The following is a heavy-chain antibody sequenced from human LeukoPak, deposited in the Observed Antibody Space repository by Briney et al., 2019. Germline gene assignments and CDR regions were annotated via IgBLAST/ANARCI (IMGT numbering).Heavy chain of an antibody. J-gene: IGHJ6*03. CDR1: DGSFSGYY. Sequence: SETLSLTCAVYDGSFSGYYWSWIRQPPGKGLEWIGEIYHSGSTNYNPSLKSRVTISVDKSKNQFSLKLSSVTAADTAVYYCARAYDYGDLYYMDVWGKGTTVTVSS. CDR3: ARAYDYGDLYYMDV. V-gene: IGHV4-34*01. D-gene: IGHD4-17*01. CDR2: IYHSGST.